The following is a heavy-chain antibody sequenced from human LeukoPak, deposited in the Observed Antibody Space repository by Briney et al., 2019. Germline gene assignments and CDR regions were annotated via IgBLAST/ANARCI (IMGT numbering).Heavy chain of an antibody. CDR1: GFTFSSYS. V-gene: IGHV3-21*01. J-gene: IGHJ4*02. CDR2: ISSSSSYI. Sequence: GGSLRLSCAASGFTFSSYSMNWVRQAPGKGLEWVSSISSSSSYIYYADSVKGRFTISGDNAKNSLYLQMNSLRAEDTAVYYCASSGHSSGYYPTGYFDYWGQGTLVTVSS. D-gene: IGHD3-22*01. CDR3: ASSGHSSGYYPTGYFDY.